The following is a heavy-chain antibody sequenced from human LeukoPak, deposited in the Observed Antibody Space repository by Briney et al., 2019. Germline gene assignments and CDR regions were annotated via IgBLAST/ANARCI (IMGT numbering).Heavy chain of an antibody. CDR3: ARARGLGYGDDVRWFDP. V-gene: IGHV3-48*04. Sequence: GGSLRLSCAVSGFTFSSYGMSWVRQAPGKGLEWVSYISSSGSTIYYADSVKGRFTISRDNAKNTLYLQMNSLRAEDTAVYYCARARGLGYGDDVRWFDPWGQGTLVTVSS. J-gene: IGHJ5*02. CDR2: ISSSGSTI. D-gene: IGHD4-17*01. CDR1: GFTFSSYG.